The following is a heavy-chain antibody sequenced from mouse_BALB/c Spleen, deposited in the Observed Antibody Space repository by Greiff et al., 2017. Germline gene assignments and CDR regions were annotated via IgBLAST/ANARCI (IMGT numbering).Heavy chain of an antibody. Sequence: EVKLQESGPGLVKPSQSLSLTCSVTGYSITSGYYWNWIRQFPGNKLEWMGYISYDGSNNYNPSLKNRISITRDTSKNQFFLKLNSVTTEDTATYYCARAGGYDGDDLLFAYWGQGTLVTVSA. V-gene: IGHV3-6*02. J-gene: IGHJ3*01. D-gene: IGHD2-2*01. CDR3: ARAGGYDGDDLLFAY. CDR1: GYSITSGYY. CDR2: ISYDGSN.